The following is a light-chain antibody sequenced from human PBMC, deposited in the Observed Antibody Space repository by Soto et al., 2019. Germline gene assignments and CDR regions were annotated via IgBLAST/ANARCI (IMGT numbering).Light chain of an antibody. CDR1: SSDVGGYNY. Sequence: QSALTQPRSVSGSPGQSVAISCTGTSSDVGGYNYVSWYQQHPGKAPKLIIYDVSKRPSGVPDRFSGSKSANTASLTISGLEAVDEADYYCCPYAGNYFVIFGGGTKLTVL. J-gene: IGLJ2*01. CDR2: DVS. CDR3: CPYAGNYFVI. V-gene: IGLV2-11*01.